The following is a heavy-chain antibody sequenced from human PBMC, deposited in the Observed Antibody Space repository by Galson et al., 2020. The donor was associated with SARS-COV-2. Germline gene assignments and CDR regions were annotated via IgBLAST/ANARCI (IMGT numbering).Heavy chain of an antibody. CDR3: AKDRSGAFTWDY. CDR1: GFTFSSFP. CDR2: VSHDGSKQ. V-gene: IGHV3-30*04. J-gene: IGHJ4*02. Sequence: GESLKISCAASGFTFSSFPMHWVRQAPGKGLEWVAMVSHDGSKQYYIDSVKGRFIISRDNSKNTLYLQMNIVRPEDTALYYCAKDRSGAFTWDYWGQGTLVTVSS. D-gene: IGHD6-25*01.